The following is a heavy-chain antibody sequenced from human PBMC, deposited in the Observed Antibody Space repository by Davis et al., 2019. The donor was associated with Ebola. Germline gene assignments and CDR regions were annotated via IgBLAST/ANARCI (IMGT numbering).Heavy chain of an antibody. Sequence: SVKVSCKASGYTFTGYYMHWVRQAPGQGLEWMGRIIPILGIANYAQKFQGRVTITADKSTSTAYMELSSLRSEDTAVYYCAKDRAVLIWAEEAYWGQGTLVTVSS. J-gene: IGHJ4*02. CDR1: GYTFTGYY. CDR3: AKDRAVLIWAEEAY. CDR2: IIPILGIA. V-gene: IGHV1-69*04. D-gene: IGHD3-10*01.